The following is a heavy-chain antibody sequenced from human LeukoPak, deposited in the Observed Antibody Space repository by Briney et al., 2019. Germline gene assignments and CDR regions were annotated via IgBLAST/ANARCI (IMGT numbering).Heavy chain of an antibody. D-gene: IGHD3-10*01. V-gene: IGHV3-30*18. Sequence: GGSLRLSCAASGFTFRSYGMHWVRQAPGKGLEWVALISYDGNNKYYADSVKGRSTISGDNSKNTLYLQMNSLRAEDTAVYYCAKGGSYYGSRLDYWGQGTLVTVSS. J-gene: IGHJ4*02. CDR1: GFTFRSYG. CDR2: ISYDGNNK. CDR3: AKGGSYYGSRLDY.